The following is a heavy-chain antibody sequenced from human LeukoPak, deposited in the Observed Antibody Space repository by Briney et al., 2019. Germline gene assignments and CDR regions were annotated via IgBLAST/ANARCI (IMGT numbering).Heavy chain of an antibody. CDR1: GGSISSSSYY. D-gene: IGHD4-17*01. CDR3: ARDSADYGDYLYAY. V-gene: IGHV4-39*07. J-gene: IGHJ4*02. CDR2: IYYSGST. Sequence: PSETLSLTCTVSGGSISSSSYYWGWIRRPPGKGLEWIGSIYYSGSTNYNPSLKSRVTISVDTSKNQFSLKLSSVTAADTAVYYCARDSADYGDYLYAYWGQGILVTVSS.